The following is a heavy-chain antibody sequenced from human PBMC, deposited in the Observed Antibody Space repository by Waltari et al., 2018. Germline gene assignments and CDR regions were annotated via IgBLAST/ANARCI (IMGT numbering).Heavy chain of an antibody. D-gene: IGHD4-4*01. Sequence: QVQLQESGPGLVKPSETLSLTCTVSSGSISGYYWTWIRQPPKKELEWIGYVYYGGSPNYNPSLKSRVTMSTDTTKNQFSLKLNSVTAADTARYYCARGRYSNYYFDYWGQGILVTVSS. CDR2: VYYGGSP. CDR1: SGSISGYY. V-gene: IGHV4-59*01. CDR3: ARGRYSNYYFDY. J-gene: IGHJ4*02.